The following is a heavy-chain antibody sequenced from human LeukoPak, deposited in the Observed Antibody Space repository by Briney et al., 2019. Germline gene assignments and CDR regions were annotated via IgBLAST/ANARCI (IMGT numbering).Heavy chain of an antibody. V-gene: IGHV1-46*01. CDR2: INPSGGST. J-gene: IGHJ4*02. CDR3: ARSRHPYYYYSSGPHFDY. D-gene: IGHD3-22*01. Sequence: ASVKVSCKASGYTFTSYYMHWVRQAPGQVLEWMGIINPSGGSTSYAQKFQGRVTMTRDTSTSTVYMELSSLRSEDTAVYYCARSRHPYYYYSSGPHFDYWGQGTLVTVSS. CDR1: GYTFTSYY.